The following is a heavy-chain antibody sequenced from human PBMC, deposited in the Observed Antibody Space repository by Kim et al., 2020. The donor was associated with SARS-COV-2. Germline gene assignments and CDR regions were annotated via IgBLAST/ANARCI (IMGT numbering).Heavy chain of an antibody. D-gene: IGHD2-8*01. CDR2: MFYGGTT. J-gene: IGHJ3*01. Sequence: SETLSLTCTVSGRSISSYYWSWIRQPPGKGLECLGYMFYGGTTNYNPSLKGRVTLSVDTSKSQFSLPLTSVTAADTAVYYCASFPPSNAGAFDAWGQGTMVTVSS. CDR1: GRSISSYY. CDR3: ASFPPSNAGAFDA. V-gene: IGHV4-59*13.